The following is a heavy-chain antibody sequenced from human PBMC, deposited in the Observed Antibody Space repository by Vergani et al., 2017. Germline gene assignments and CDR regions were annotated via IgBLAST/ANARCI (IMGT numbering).Heavy chain of an antibody. CDR1: GYTFTSYY. D-gene: IGHD3-10*01. CDR3: ARDSTRNYGSGRQENNWFDP. J-gene: IGHJ5*02. Sequence: QVQLVQSGAEVKKPGASVKVSCKASGYTFTSYYMHWLRQAPGQGLEWMGIINPSGGSTSYAQKFQGRVTMTRDTSTSTVYMELSSLRSEDTAVYYCARDSTRNYGSGRQENNWFDPWGQGTLVTVSS. V-gene: IGHV1-46*03. CDR2: INPSGGST.